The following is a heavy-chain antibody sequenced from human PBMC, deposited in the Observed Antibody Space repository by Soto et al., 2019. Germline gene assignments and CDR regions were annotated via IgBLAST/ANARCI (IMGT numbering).Heavy chain of an antibody. CDR3: ARDVSGPGATYVMDV. D-gene: IGHD2-2*01. J-gene: IGHJ6*02. Sequence: DSGKVYCKASGYRFSSHCMYWVGQAPGQGLQWMGIINPGGGRAAYAQKFQGRVTLTRDMSTSTVYMELTSLTYDDTAVYYCARDVSGPGATYVMDVWGQGTTVTVSS. CDR1: GYRFSSHC. V-gene: IGHV1-46*01. CDR2: INPGGGRA.